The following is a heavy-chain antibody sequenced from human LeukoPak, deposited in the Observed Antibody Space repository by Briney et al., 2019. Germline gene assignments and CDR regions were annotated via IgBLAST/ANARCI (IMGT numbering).Heavy chain of an antibody. D-gene: IGHD1-26*01. Sequence: PGGPLRLSCAASGLSLRSYWMNWARQAPGKGLEWVANIKKDRSEKYYVVSVRGRFTISRDNAKNSLFLQMNSLRAEDTAVYYCVPGSHWGQGTLVTVSS. CDR2: IKKDRSEK. CDR1: GLSLRSYW. CDR3: VPGSH. V-gene: IGHV3-7*02. J-gene: IGHJ4*02.